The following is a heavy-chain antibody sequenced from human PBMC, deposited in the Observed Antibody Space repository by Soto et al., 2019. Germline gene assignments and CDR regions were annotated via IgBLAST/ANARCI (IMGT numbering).Heavy chain of an antibody. CDR1: GFTFSSYA. CDR2: ISGSGGST. CDR3: AKFPLPAATYFDY. V-gene: IGHV3-23*01. D-gene: IGHD2-2*01. Sequence: GGAPRLSCAAPGFTFSSYAMSWVRQAPGKGLEWVSAISGSGGSTYYADSVKGRFTISRDNSKNTLYLQMNSLRAEDTAVYYCAKFPLPAATYFDYWGQGTLVTVSS. J-gene: IGHJ4*02.